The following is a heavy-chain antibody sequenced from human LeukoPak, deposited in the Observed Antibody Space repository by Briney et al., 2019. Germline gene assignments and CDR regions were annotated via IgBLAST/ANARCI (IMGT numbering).Heavy chain of an antibody. CDR3: ARGNHYDFWSGFSFDY. D-gene: IGHD3-3*01. Sequence: ASVKVSCKASGYTFTSYGISWVRQAPGQGLEWMGWISAYNGNANYAQKLQGRVTMTTDTSTSTAYMELRSLRSVDTAVYYCARGNHYDFWSGFSFDYWGQGTLVTVSS. CDR2: ISAYNGNA. CDR1: GYTFTSYG. V-gene: IGHV1-18*01. J-gene: IGHJ4*02.